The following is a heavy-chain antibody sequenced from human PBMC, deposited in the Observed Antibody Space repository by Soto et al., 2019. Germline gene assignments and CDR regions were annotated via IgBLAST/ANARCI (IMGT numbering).Heavy chain of an antibody. CDR2: IIPILDVT. CDR1: GGTFNTYS. D-gene: IGHD3-3*01. J-gene: IGHJ3*02. CDR3: PIGSWSGGVFDI. Sequence: QVQLVQSGAEVKKPGSSVKVSCKASGGTFNTYSMFWVRQAPGQGLEWMGRIIPILDVTNYAKKFQSRVTLSANKSTSPIYIELSSLRSEDTDLYYCPIGSWSGGVFDIWGQGTMVTVSS. V-gene: IGHV1-69*02.